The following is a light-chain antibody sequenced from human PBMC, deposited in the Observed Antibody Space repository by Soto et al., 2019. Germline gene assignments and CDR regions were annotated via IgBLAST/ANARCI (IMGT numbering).Light chain of an antibody. CDR1: SSNIGGNS. V-gene: IGLV1-51*01. Sequence: QSVLTQPPSVSAAPGQKVTISCSGSSSNIGGNSVSWYQQLPGTAPKLLIYDDNKRPSGIPDRFSGSKSGTSATLGITGFQTADEADYYCGSWDSSLSAYVFGTGTKVIVL. J-gene: IGLJ1*01. CDR3: GSWDSSLSAYV. CDR2: DDN.